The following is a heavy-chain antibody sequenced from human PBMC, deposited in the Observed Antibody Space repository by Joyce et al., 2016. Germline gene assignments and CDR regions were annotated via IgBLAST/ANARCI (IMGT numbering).Heavy chain of an antibody. J-gene: IGHJ4*02. V-gene: IGHV5-51*01. CDR3: SSQTGGPKAPFDC. Sequence: EVQLVQSGAEVKKPGESLKISCKGSGYTFSKYWIGWVRQMPGKGLEWMGIIHTGDSDTRYGPFFEGQVTISADKTITTAYLQWSSLKASDSGIYYCSSQTGGPKAPFDCWGQGTQVTVSS. CDR1: GYTFSKYW. D-gene: IGHD7-27*01. CDR2: IHTGDSDT.